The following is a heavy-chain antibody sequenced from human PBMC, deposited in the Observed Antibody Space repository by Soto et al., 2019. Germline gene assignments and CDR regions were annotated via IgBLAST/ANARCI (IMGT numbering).Heavy chain of an antibody. Sequence: GGSLRLSCAASGFTFSSYGMHWVRQAPGKGLEWVAVIWYDGSNKYYADSVKGRFTISRDNSKNTRYLQMNSLRAEDTAVYYCARDRGLELRGGWFDPWGQGTLVTVSS. CDR1: GFTFSSYG. CDR3: ARDRGLELRGGWFDP. J-gene: IGHJ5*02. CDR2: IWYDGSNK. V-gene: IGHV3-33*01. D-gene: IGHD1-7*01.